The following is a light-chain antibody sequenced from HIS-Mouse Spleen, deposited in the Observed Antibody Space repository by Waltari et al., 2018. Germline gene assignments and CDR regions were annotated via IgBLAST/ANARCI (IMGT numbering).Light chain of an antibody. CDR1: SSDVGSYNL. CDR2: SNN. Sequence: QSALTQPASVSGSPGQSITISCTGTSSDVGSYNLVSWYLQHPGKAPKLPIYSNNQRPPVVPDRFSGSKSGTSASLAISGLQSEDEADYYCAAWDDSLNGWVFGGGTKLTVL. CDR3: AAWDDSLNGWV. J-gene: IGLJ3*02. V-gene: IGLV2-14*02.